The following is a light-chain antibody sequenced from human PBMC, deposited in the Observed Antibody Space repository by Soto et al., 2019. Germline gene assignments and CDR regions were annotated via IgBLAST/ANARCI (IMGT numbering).Light chain of an antibody. CDR3: QQYESLPLT. V-gene: IGKV1-33*01. CDR1: QNIGTS. J-gene: IGKJ5*01. Sequence: IQLTQSPSTLSASVGDRFTITFRASQNIGTSLAWYQQTPGKAPKLLISDASTLETGVPSRFSGSGSGTGFTFTISSLQPEDFATYYCQQYESLPLTFGQGTRLEIK. CDR2: DAS.